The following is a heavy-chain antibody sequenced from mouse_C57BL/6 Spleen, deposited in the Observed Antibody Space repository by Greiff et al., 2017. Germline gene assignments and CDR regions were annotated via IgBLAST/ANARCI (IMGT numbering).Heavy chain of an antibody. CDR1: GYSFTGYF. Sequence: VQLQQSGPEMVKPGDSVKISCKASGYSFTGYFMNWVMQSHGKSLEWIGRINPYNGDTFYNQKFKGKATLTVDKSSSTAHMELRSLTSEDSAVYYCAREGTTGNYFDYWGQGTTLTVSS. D-gene: IGHD1-1*01. CDR2: INPYNGDT. CDR3: AREGTTGNYFDY. V-gene: IGHV1-20*01. J-gene: IGHJ2*01.